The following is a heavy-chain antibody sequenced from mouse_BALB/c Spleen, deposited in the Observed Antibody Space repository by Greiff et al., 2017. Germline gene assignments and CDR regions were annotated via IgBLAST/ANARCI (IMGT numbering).Heavy chain of an antibody. J-gene: IGHJ4*01. V-gene: IGHV1-5*01. CDR1: GYSFTSYW. D-gene: IGHD2-2*01. CDR2: IYPGNSDT. Sequence: EVQLQQSGTVLARPGASAKMSCKASGYSFTSYWMHWVKQRPGQGLEWIGAIYPGNSDTSYNQKFKGKAKLTAVTSASTAYMELSSLTNEDSAVYYCTRGYDGYAMDYWGQGTSVTVSS. CDR3: TRGYDGYAMDY.